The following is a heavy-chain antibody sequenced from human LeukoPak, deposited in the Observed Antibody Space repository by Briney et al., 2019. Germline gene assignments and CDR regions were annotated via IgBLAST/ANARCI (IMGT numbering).Heavy chain of an antibody. CDR2: INQDGSEK. V-gene: IGHV3-7*01. Sequence: PGGSLRLSCAASGFIFSSYWMSWVRQAPGKGLEWVANINQDGSEKYYVDSVKGRFTISRDNAKNSLYLQMNSLRAEDTAVHYCASDCLVQGLNSDYWGQGTLVTVSS. D-gene: IGHD3-10*01. J-gene: IGHJ4*02. CDR1: GFIFSSYW. CDR3: ASDCLVQGLNSDY.